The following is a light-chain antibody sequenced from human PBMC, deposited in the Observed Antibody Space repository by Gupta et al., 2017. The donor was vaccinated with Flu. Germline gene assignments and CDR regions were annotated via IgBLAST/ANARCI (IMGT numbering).Light chain of an antibody. Sequence: QSALTQPPSASGSPGQSVTISCTGTSSDVGRYDYVSWYQQYPGKAPKLMIYDVTKRPSGVPDRFSGSKSGNTASLTVSGLQTEDEADYYCSSYAGTTPFVFGTGTKVTVL. V-gene: IGLV2-8*01. CDR1: SSDVGRYDY. J-gene: IGLJ1*01. CDR3: SSYAGTTPFV. CDR2: DVT.